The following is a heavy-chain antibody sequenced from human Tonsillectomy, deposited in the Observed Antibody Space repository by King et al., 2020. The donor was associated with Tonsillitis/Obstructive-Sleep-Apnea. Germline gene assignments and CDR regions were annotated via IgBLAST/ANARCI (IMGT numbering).Heavy chain of an antibody. Sequence: VQLVESGSELKKPGASVKVSCKASGYTFTSYAMNWVRQAPGQGLEWMGWININTGNPTHARRFTGRFVFSLDTSVSTAYLQISSLKAEDTAVYYCARDLLASTIADYNWFDPWGQGTLVTVSS. J-gene: IGHJ5*02. CDR1: GYTFTSYA. CDR3: ARDLLASTIADYNWFDP. D-gene: IGHD2-8*02. CDR2: ININTGNP. V-gene: IGHV7-4-1*02.